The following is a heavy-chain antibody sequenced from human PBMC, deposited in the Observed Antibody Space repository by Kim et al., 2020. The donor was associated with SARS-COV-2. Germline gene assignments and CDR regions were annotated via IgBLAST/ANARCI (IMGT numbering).Heavy chain of an antibody. CDR3: ASTMVRGVISYYFDY. Sequence: SVKVSCKASGGTFSSYAISWVQQAPGQGLEWMGGIIPIFGTANYAQKFQGRVTITADESTSTAYMELSSLRSEDTAVYYCASTMVRGVISYYFDYWGQGTLVTVSS. D-gene: IGHD3-10*01. CDR2: IIPIFGTA. V-gene: IGHV1-69*13. CDR1: GGTFSSYA. J-gene: IGHJ4*02.